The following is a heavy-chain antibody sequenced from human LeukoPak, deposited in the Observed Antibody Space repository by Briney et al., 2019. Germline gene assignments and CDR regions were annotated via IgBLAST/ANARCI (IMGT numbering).Heavy chain of an antibody. V-gene: IGHV4-31*03. CDR1: GGSISSGGYY. CDR2: IYYSGST. D-gene: IGHD3-10*01. Sequence: SETLSLTCTVSGGSISSGGYYWSWIRQHPGKGLEWIGYIYYSGSTYYNPSLKSRVTISVDTSKNQFSLKLSSVTAADTAVYYCAREGVTYCFDYWGQGTLVTVSS. CDR3: AREGVTYCFDY. J-gene: IGHJ4*02.